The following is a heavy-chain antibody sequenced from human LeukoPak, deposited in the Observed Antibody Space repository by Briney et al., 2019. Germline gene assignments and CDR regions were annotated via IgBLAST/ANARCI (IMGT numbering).Heavy chain of an antibody. D-gene: IGHD3-10*01. CDR2: IYYSGNT. V-gene: IGHV4-39*07. J-gene: IGHJ5*02. Sequence: SETLSLTCTVSGGSISSSSYYWGWIRQPPGMGLGWIGSIYYSGNTYYNPSLKSRVTISLDTSKNQFSLKLNSVTAADTAVYYCARSPTRGNWFDPWGQGTLVTVSS. CDR1: GGSISSSSYY. CDR3: ARSPTRGNWFDP.